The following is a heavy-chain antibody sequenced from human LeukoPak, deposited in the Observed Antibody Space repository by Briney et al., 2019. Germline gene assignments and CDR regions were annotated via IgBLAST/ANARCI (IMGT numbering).Heavy chain of an antibody. CDR1: GYTFTSYD. D-gene: IGHD6-19*01. CDR2: MNPNSGKT. CDR3: SGRGGGYSSGTTYYFDY. J-gene: IGHJ4*02. Sequence: ASVKVSCKASGYTFTSYDINWVRQATGQGLEWMGWMNPNSGKTGYAQQFQGRVTMTRNTSINTAYMELSSSRSEATAVVYWSGRGGGYSSGTTYYFDYWGQGTLVTVSS. V-gene: IGHV1-8*01.